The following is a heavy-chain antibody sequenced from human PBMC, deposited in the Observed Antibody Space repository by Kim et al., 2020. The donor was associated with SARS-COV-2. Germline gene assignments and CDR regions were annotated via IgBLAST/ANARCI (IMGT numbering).Heavy chain of an antibody. Sequence: GGSLRLSCAASGFTFSTYAMTWVRQAPGKGLQWVSVISGSGGSTYYADSVKGRFTVARDNSKNTLYLQMNSPRAEDTAVYYCAKGRDCSTTSCSSFDYWGQGTLVTVSS. CDR2: ISGSGGST. J-gene: IGHJ4*02. V-gene: IGHV3-23*01. CDR3: AKGRDCSTTSCSSFDY. CDR1: GFTFSTYA. D-gene: IGHD2-2*01.